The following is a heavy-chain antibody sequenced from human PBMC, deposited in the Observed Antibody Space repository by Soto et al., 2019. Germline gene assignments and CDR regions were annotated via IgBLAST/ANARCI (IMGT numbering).Heavy chain of an antibody. J-gene: IGHJ3*01. CDR3: ARVCGGDCGNAFDV. CDR1: GFTFSAYG. Sequence: QVQLVESGGGVVQPGRSLRLSCAASGFTFSAYGIHWVRQAPGKGLEWVATISFDSRDKLYVGSMNGRLTISRENSRNTVYLQMDSLRAEDTAVYHCARVCGGDCGNAFDVWGQGTVVAVSP. D-gene: IGHD2-21*02. CDR2: ISFDSRDK. V-gene: IGHV3-33*05.